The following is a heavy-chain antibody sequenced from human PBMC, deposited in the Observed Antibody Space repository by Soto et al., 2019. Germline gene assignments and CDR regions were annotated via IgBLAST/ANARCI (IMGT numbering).Heavy chain of an antibody. CDR2: VYYGENT. CDR1: GHSISSSTYY. J-gene: IGHJ3*02. CDR3: ARPQFSGTYHDPFKI. D-gene: IGHD1-26*01. Sequence: SETLSLTCTVSGHSISSSTYYWGWLRQPPGRGLEWIGSVYYGENTYYNPSLKSRVTISVDTSKNLFSLNLSSVTAADTAMYYCARPQFSGTYHDPFKIWGPGTMVTVS. V-gene: IGHV4-39*02.